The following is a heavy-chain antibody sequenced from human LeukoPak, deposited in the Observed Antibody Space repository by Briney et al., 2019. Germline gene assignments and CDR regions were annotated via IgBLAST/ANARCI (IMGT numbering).Heavy chain of an antibody. CDR1: GFTFSSYW. CDR2: INSDGSST. CDR3: ARGGYYYDSSGYYYSPDY. Sequence: GGSLRLSCAASGFTFSSYWMYWVRHAPGKGLVWVSRINSDGSSTRYADSVKGRFTISRDNAKNTMYLQMNSLRAEDTAVYYCARGGYYYDSSGYYYSPDYWGQGTLVTVSS. J-gene: IGHJ4*02. D-gene: IGHD3-22*01. V-gene: IGHV3-74*01.